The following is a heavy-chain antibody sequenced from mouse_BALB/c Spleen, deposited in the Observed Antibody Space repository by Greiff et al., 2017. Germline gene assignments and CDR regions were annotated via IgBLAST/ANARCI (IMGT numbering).Heavy chain of an antibody. CDR1: GYSITSGYY. J-gene: IGHJ3*01. CDR3: ARGTGIAY. D-gene: IGHD4-1*01. V-gene: IGHV3-6*02. CDR2: ISYDGSN. Sequence: ESGPGLVKPSQSLSLTCSVTGYSITSGYYWNWIRQFPGNKLEWMGYISYDGSNNYNPSLKNRISITRDTSKNQFFLKLNSVTTEDTATYYCARGTGIAYWGQGTLVTVSA.